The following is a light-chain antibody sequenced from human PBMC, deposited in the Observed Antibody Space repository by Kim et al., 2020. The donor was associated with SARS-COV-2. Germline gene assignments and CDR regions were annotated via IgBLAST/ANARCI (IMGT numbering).Light chain of an antibody. Sequence: SALTQPASVSGSPGQSITISCTGTSSDIGGYKYVSWYQQSPGKAPKLMIFDVSNRPSGISNRFSGSKSGNTASLTISGLQTEDEADYYCSSYTATDTLAFGGGTQLTVL. V-gene: IGLV2-14*01. CDR3: SSYTATDTLA. CDR2: DVS. J-gene: IGLJ2*01. CDR1: SSDIGGYKY.